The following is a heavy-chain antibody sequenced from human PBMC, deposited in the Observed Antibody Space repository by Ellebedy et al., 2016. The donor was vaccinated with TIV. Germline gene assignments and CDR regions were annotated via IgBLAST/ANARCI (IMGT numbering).Heavy chain of an antibody. J-gene: IGHJ6*02. CDR2: ISYDGSNK. Sequence: GESLKISCAASGFTFSSYGMHWVRQAPGKGLEWVAVISYDGSNKYYADSVKGRVTISRDNSKNTLFLQMNSLRAEDTAVYYCAKDGGKLGTRGMDVWGQGTTVTVSS. V-gene: IGHV3-30*18. CDR1: GFTFSSYG. D-gene: IGHD2-15*01. CDR3: AKDGGKLGTRGMDV.